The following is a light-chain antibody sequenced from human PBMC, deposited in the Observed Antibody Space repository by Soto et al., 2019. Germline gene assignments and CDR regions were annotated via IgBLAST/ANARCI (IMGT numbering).Light chain of an antibody. CDR1: QSVSNN. J-gene: IGKJ1*01. Sequence: EIVMTQSPATLSVSPGERATLSCRASQSVSNNLAWYQQTPGQAPRLLIYGASTRATGVPARFSGNGSGREFSLTISSLQSEDFTVYFCLQYDNWPPLTFGQGTKVEIK. V-gene: IGKV3-15*01. CDR3: LQYDNWPPLT. CDR2: GAS.